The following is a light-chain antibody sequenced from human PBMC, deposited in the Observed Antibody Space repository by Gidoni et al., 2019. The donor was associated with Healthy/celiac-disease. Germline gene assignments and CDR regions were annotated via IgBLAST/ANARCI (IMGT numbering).Light chain of an antibody. Sequence: DNPLTQSPSFLSASVGDRVTITCRASQGISSYLAWYQQKPGKAPKLLIYAASTLQSGVPSRFSGSGSGTEFTLTISSLQPEDFATYYCQQLNSYPLYTFGQGTKLEIK. V-gene: IGKV1-9*01. CDR1: QGISSY. CDR3: QQLNSYPLYT. CDR2: AAS. J-gene: IGKJ2*01.